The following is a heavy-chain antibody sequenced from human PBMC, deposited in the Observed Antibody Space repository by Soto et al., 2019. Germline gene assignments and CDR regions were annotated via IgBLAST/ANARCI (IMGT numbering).Heavy chain of an antibody. CDR1: GFTFSSYG. CDR2: IWYDGSNK. V-gene: IGHV3-33*01. J-gene: IGHJ4*02. Sequence: GGSLRLSCAASGFTFSSYGMHWVRQAPGKGLEWVAVIWYDGSNKYYADSVKGRFTISRDNAKNTLYLQMNSLRAEDTAVYYCARDPQDVDTAMVTDFDYWGQGTLVTVSS. CDR3: ARDPQDVDTAMVTDFDY. D-gene: IGHD5-18*01.